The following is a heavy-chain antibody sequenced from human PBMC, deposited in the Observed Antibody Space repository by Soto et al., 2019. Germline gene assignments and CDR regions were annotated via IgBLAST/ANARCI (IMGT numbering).Heavy chain of an antibody. D-gene: IGHD4-17*01. CDR3: ARGGVYGPDNYYPGTDV. V-gene: IGHV3-23*01. Sequence: VESRRRSCSSSVCTFRAYGVSLFLQTAEKGLEWVSSSNLFYCRTYYTDSLKGRFTISKYGSKSTVSLQMNSMRVNDTAIYYCARGGVYGPDNYYPGTDVWGQSSPVTVSS. CDR1: VCTFRAYG. J-gene: IGHJ6*02. CDR2: SNLFYCRT.